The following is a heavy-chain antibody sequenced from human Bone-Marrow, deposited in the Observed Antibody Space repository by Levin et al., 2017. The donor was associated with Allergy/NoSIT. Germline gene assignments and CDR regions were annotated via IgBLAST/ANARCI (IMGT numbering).Heavy chain of an antibody. J-gene: IGHJ4*02. CDR2: VKRDGTEK. Sequence: GGSLRLSCIASGFTFTDVWMSWVRQVPGKGPEWVANVKRDGTEKYYLDSVKGRFTISRDNAKNSVYLQMNNLRVEDTAVYYCSRNKWPWGQGTQVTVSS. CDR3: SRNKWP. CDR1: GFTFTDVW. D-gene: IGHD5-12*01. V-gene: IGHV3-7*01.